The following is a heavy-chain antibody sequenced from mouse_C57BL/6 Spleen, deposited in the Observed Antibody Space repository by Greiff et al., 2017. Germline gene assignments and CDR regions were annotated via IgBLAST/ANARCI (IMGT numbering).Heavy chain of an antibody. CDR1: GYSFTDYN. Sequence: VQLKQSGPELVKPGASVKISCKASGYSFTDYNINWVKQSNGKSLEWIGVINPNYGTTSYNQKFKGKATLTVDQSSSTAYMQLNSLTSEDSAVYYCARGEMVNYYAMDYWGQGTSVTVSS. CDR3: ARGEMVNYYAMDY. CDR2: INPNYGTT. V-gene: IGHV1-39*01. J-gene: IGHJ4*01. D-gene: IGHD2-3*01.